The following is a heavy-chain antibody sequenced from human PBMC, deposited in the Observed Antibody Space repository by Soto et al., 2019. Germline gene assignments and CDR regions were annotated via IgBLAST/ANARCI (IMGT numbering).Heavy chain of an antibody. CDR2: IYYSGST. D-gene: IGHD5-18*01. CDR3: ARGDTAMVRWGPYFDP. CDR1: GGSISSYY. Sequence: SETLSLTCTVSGGSISSYYWSWIRQPPGKGLEWIGYIYYSGSTNYNPSLKSRVTISVDTSKNQFSLKLSSVTAADTAVYYCARGDTAMVRWGPYFDPWGQGTLVTVSS. J-gene: IGHJ5*02. V-gene: IGHV4-59*01.